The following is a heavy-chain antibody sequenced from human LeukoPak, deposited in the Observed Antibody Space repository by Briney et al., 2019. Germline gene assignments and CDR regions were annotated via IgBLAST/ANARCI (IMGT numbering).Heavy chain of an antibody. Sequence: PGGSLRLSCAASGFTFSHYWMHWVRQVPGKGLVWVSRIPGDGSSPIYADSVKGRFTISRDNAKNTLYLQMNSLGVEDGGIYYCARDGSLPDYWGQGTLVTVSS. CDR1: GFTFSHYW. CDR3: ARDGSLPDY. J-gene: IGHJ4*02. D-gene: IGHD1-1*01. CDR2: IPGDGSSP. V-gene: IGHV3-74*01.